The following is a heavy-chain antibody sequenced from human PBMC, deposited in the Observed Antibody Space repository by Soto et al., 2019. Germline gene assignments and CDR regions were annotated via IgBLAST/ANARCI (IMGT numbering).Heavy chain of an antibody. CDR1: GFTLSGYA. J-gene: IGHJ4*02. V-gene: IGHV3-30*18. CDR3: AKGGRQWLVTSDFNY. CDR2: VSHDGRNT. D-gene: IGHD6-19*01. Sequence: GGSLRLSCAASGFTLSGYAMHWVGQAPGKGLEWVAVVSHDGRNTHYADSVKGRFTISRDSSKNTVSLEMTSLRAEDTAVYYCAKGGRQWLVTSDFNYWGQGALVTVSS.